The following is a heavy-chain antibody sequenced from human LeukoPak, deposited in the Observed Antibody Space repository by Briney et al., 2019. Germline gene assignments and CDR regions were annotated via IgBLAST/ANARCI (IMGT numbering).Heavy chain of an antibody. D-gene: IGHD2-21*02. V-gene: IGHV1-69*04. J-gene: IGHJ4*02. Sequence: VASVKVSCKAPGGTFSSYAISWVRQAPGQGLEWMGRIIPILGIANYAQKFQGRVTITADKSTSTAYMELSSLRSEDTAVYYCARFPPYCGGDCYSDYWGQGTLVTVSS. CDR2: IIPILGIA. CDR1: GGTFSSYA. CDR3: ARFPPYCGGDCYSDY.